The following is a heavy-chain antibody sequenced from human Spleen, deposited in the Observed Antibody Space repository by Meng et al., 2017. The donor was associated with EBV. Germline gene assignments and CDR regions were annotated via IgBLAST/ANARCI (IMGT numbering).Heavy chain of an antibody. CDR2: INHSGRT. CDR3: ARFSEWLPTY. D-gene: IGHD3-3*01. V-gene: IGHV4-34*02. Sequence: QVQLKKWGAGLLKPSETLSLTCAVSAGSFNDFYWSWIRQPPGKGLEYIGEINHSGRTTYNPSLKSRVTISVDTSKNQFSLNLISVTAADTAVYYCARFSEWLPTYWGQGTLVTVSS. CDR1: AGSFNDFY. J-gene: IGHJ4*02.